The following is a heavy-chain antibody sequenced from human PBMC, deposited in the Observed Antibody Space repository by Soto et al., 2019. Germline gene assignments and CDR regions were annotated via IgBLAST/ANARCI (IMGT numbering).Heavy chain of an antibody. CDR3: ARLMTKAYYYYYGMDV. CDR2: IYPGDSDT. D-gene: IGHD3-16*01. J-gene: IGHJ6*02. Sequence: PGESLKISCKGSGYSFTSYWIGWVRQMPGKGLEWMGIIYPGDSDTRYSPSFQGQATISADKSISTAYLQWSSLKASDTAMYYCARLMTKAYYYYYGMDVWGQGTTVTVSS. V-gene: IGHV5-51*01. CDR1: GYSFTSYW.